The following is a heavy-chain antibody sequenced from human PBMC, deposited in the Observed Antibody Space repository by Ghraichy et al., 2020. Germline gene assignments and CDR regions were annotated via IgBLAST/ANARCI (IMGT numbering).Heavy chain of an antibody. CDR2: VSYDGSDK. D-gene: IGHD3-22*01. CDR3: ARDGAHNYYDSSGYYYPLLDS. J-gene: IGHJ4*02. V-gene: IGHV3-30*03. CDR1: GFMFGSHG. Sequence: SCAASGFMFGSHGMHWVRQTPGKGLDWVAVVSYDGSDKKYSDSVKGRFTISRDNSKNTLYLQLNSLRAEDTAVYYCARDGAHNYYDSSGYYYPLLDSWGQGTLVTVSS.